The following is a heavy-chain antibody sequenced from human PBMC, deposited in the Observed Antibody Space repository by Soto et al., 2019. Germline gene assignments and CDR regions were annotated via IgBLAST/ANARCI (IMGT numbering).Heavy chain of an antibody. Sequence: GGSLRLSCAASGFAFSSYSMSWVRQAPGKGLESVSGISGSGDYTYYADSVKGRFTISRDNLKNTLYLQMNTLRAEDTAVYYCQWDSWGQGTLVTVSS. CDR2: ISGSGDYT. D-gene: IGHD6-19*01. CDR3: QWDS. CDR1: GFAFSSYS. V-gene: IGHV3-23*01. J-gene: IGHJ4*02.